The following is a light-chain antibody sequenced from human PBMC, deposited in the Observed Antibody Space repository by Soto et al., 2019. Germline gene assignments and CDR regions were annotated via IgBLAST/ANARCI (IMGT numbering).Light chain of an antibody. CDR1: PSVLFSSNNKNY. CDR2: WAS. V-gene: IGKV4-1*01. CDR3: QQYYSTPRT. J-gene: IGKJ1*01. Sequence: DIVMTQSPDSLAVSLGERATINCKSSPSVLFSSNNKNYLACYQQKPGQPPKLLIYWASTRESGVPDRFSGSGSGTDFTLTISSLQAEDVAAYYCQQYYSTPRTFGQGTKVEIK.